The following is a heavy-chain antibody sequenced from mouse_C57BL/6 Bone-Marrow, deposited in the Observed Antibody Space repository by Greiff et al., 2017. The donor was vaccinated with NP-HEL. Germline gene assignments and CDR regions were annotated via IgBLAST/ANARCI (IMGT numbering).Heavy chain of an antibody. CDR3: ASYDYYGSSPMDY. V-gene: IGHV5-4*03. J-gene: IGHJ4*01. D-gene: IGHD1-1*01. CDR1: GFTFSSYA. Sequence: EVMLVESGGGLVKPGGSLKLSCAASGFTFSSYAMSWVRPTPEKRLEWVATISDGGSYTYYPDNVKGRFTISRDNAKNNLYLQMSHLKSEDTAMYYCASYDYYGSSPMDYWGQGTSVTVSS. CDR2: ISDGGSYT.